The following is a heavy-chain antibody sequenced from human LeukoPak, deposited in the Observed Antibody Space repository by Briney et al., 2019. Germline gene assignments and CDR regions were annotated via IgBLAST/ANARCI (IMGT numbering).Heavy chain of an antibody. CDR3: ARLLTFGGAPNDAFDI. D-gene: IGHD3-16*01. Sequence: ASVKVSCKASGYTFTGYYMHWVRQAPGQGLEWMGWINPNSGGTNYAQKFQGRVTMTRDTSISTAYMELSRLRSDDTAVYYCARLLTFGGAPNDAFDIWVQGTMVTVSS. J-gene: IGHJ3*02. CDR2: INPNSGGT. CDR1: GYTFTGYY. V-gene: IGHV1-2*02.